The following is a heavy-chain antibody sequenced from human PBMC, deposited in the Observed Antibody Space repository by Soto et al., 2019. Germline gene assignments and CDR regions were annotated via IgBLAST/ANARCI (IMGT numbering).Heavy chain of an antibody. D-gene: IGHD6-25*01. CDR2: MYYSGTT. CDR3: AVVDSTGNWFGP. V-gene: IGHV4-39*01. CDR1: GGSISSSDFY. Sequence: SETLSLTCTVSGGSISSSDFYWGWLRQTPGKGLELIGSMYYSGTTYYNPSLKSRVTISVDTSKNQFTLKLISVTAADTAVYYCAVVDSTGNWFGPWGEGALVTVSS. J-gene: IGHJ5*02.